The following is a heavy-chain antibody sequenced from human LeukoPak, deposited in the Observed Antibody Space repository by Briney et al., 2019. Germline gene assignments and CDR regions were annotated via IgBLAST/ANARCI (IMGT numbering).Heavy chain of an antibody. V-gene: IGHV3-23*01. CDR2: ISGSGGST. CDR3: AKDPGYYGSGSYYGSFDY. J-gene: IGHJ4*02. D-gene: IGHD3-10*01. CDR1: GFTFSSYA. Sequence: PGGSLRLSCAASGFTFSSYAMSWVRQATGEGLEWVSAISGSGGSTYYADSVKGRFTISRDNSKNTLYLQMNSLRAEDTAVYYCAKDPGYYGSGSYYGSFDYWGQGTLVTVSS.